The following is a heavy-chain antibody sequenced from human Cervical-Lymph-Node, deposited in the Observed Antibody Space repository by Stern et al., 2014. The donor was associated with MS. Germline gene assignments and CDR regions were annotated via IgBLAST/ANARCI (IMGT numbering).Heavy chain of an antibody. Sequence: QVQLQESGPGLVEPSQTLSLTCTVSGGSFSSGSYYWTWIRQPAGKGLEWIGRIYSSGNTNYTPSLKSRVTISVDTSKKQFSLRLSSVTAADTAVYYCARGLGAYNAATSGTDYWGQGTLVTVSS. CDR3: ARGLGAYNAATSGTDY. J-gene: IGHJ4*02. D-gene: IGHD2-15*01. CDR2: IYSSGNT. CDR1: GGSFSSGSYY. V-gene: IGHV4-61*02.